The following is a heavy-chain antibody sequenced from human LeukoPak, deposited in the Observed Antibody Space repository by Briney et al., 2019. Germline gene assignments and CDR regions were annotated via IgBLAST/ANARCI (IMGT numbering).Heavy chain of an antibody. D-gene: IGHD6-19*01. V-gene: IGHV3-23*01. CDR2: ISNGGITT. CDR1: GFTFGTYA. J-gene: IGHJ4*02. Sequence: GGSLRLSCAASGFTFGTYAMSWVRQTPGKSLEWVLIISNGGITTYYADSVRGRFTISRDNSKNRLYLQMSSLRAEDTAVYYCVKLSSGSGSKFGFDSWGQGTLVTVSS. CDR3: VKLSSGSGSKFGFDS.